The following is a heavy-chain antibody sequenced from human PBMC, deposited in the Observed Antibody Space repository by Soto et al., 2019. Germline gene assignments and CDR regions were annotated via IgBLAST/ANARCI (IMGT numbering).Heavy chain of an antibody. J-gene: IGHJ4*02. CDR3: ARDSSSSWANFDY. CDR1: GGSISSYY. Sequence: QVQLQESGPGLVKPSETLSLTCTVSGGSISSYYWSWIRQPPGKGLEWIGYIYYSGSTNYNPSLKSRVTISVDTSKNQFYRKLSSVTDADTAVYYCARDSSSSWANFDYWGQGTLVTVSS. D-gene: IGHD6-13*01. V-gene: IGHV4-59*01. CDR2: IYYSGST.